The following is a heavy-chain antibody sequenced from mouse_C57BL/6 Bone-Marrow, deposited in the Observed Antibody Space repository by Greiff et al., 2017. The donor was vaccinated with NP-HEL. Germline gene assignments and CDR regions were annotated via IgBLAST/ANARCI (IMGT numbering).Heavy chain of an antibody. CDR1: GYTFTDYE. D-gene: IGHD1-1*01. Sequence: QVQLQQSGAELVRPGASVTLSCKASGYTFTDYEMHWVKQTPVHGLEWIGAIDPETGGTAYNQKFKGKAILTADKSSSTAYMELRSLTSEDSAVYYCTRYYGSWYFDVWGTGTTVAVSS. V-gene: IGHV1-15*01. CDR2: IDPETGGT. J-gene: IGHJ1*03. CDR3: TRYYGSWYFDV.